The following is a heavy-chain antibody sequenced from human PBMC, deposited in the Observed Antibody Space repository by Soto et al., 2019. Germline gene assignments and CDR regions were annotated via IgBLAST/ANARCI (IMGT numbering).Heavy chain of an antibody. CDR2: IISTSSYT. V-gene: IGHV3-21*01. D-gene: IGHD6-19*01. CDR3: ASDLALAGNY. CDR1: VFTFSSYA. Sequence: EVYLVQSGGVLVNPGWTLRLSGAASVFTFSSYAMNWVRQTQEKGLEWVSSIISTSSYTHYSDSVKSRFTISRDNANNSLCLQRNSLGVEDTATYYCASDLALAGNYWGQGALVNVSS. J-gene: IGHJ4*02.